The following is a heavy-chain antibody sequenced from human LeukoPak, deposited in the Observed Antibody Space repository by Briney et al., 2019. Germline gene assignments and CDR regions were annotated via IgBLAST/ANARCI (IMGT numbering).Heavy chain of an antibody. J-gene: IGHJ5*02. D-gene: IGHD1-14*01. CDR1: GGSFSGYY. CDR2: INHSGST. CDR3: TRAPRKAWFDP. V-gene: IGHV4-34*01. Sequence: SETLSLTCAVYGGSFSGYYWSWLRQPPGKGLEWIGEINHSGSTNYNPSLKSRVTMSVDTSRKQFSLRLTSVTAADTAVYYCTRAPRKAWFDPWGQGTLVTVSS.